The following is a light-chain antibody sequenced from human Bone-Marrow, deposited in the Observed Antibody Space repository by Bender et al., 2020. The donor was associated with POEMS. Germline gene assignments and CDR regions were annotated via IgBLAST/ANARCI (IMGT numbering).Light chain of an antibody. Sequence: QSALTQPASVSGSPGQSIAISCTGTSSDVGAYNYVSWFQQYPGKAPKLMIYDVSNRPSGVANRFSGSKSGNTASLTISGLQAEDEADYYCASHTTSTTWVFGGGTKLTVL. CDR1: SSDVGAYNY. J-gene: IGLJ3*02. V-gene: IGLV2-14*01. CDR2: DVS. CDR3: ASHTTSTTWV.